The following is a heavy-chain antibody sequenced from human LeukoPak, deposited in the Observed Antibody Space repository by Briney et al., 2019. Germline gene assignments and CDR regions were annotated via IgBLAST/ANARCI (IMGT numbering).Heavy chain of an antibody. Sequence: ASVKVSCKASGGTFSSYAISWVRQAPGQGLEWMGGIIPIFGTANYAQKFQGRVTITTDESTSTAYMELSSLRSEDTAVYYCARVWDDIVVVPAATTPRYNWFDPWGQGTLVTVSS. CDR3: ARVWDDIVVVPAATTPRYNWFDP. V-gene: IGHV1-69*05. CDR2: IIPIFGTA. CDR1: GGTFSSYA. J-gene: IGHJ5*02. D-gene: IGHD2-2*01.